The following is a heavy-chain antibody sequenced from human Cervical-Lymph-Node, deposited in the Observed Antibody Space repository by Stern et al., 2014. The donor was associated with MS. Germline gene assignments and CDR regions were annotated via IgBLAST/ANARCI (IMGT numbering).Heavy chain of an antibody. J-gene: IGHJ6*02. D-gene: IGHD1-1*01. CDR3: ARHPPRRKWDDPNYGMDV. CDR2: IYPDDSDI. Sequence: VQLVESGAEVKKPGESLKISCKGSGYTFTNNWIAWVRQMPGKGLEWMGIIYPDDSDIRYSPALQGTVIISDDKSLTPGHLSWSSLKAADSAVYYCARHPPRRKWDDPNYGMDVWGQGTTVTVSS. CDR1: GYTFTNNW. V-gene: IGHV5-51*01.